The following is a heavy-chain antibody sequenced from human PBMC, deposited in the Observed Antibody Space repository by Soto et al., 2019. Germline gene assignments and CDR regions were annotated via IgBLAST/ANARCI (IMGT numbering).Heavy chain of an antibody. CDR1: GGSISSADHL. V-gene: IGHV4-30-4*01. D-gene: IGHD3-16*01. Sequence: SETLSLTCSVSGGSISSADHLWSWIRQPPGKGLEWIGYIHYGGSTYHNASLKSRISMSVDTSKNHFSLQLSSVTAADTAMYYCAAGTLGAVWTPLDDWGQGILVTVSS. CDR2: IHYGGST. CDR3: AAGTLGAVWTPLDD. J-gene: IGHJ4*02.